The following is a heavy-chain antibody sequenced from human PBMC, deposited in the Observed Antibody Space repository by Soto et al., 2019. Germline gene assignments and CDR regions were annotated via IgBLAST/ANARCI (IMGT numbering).Heavy chain of an antibody. Sequence: QVQLQQWGAGQLKPSETLSLTCAVYGGSFSGYYWSWIRQPPGKGLEWIGEINHSGSSNYNPSLKSRVTISVYTSKNQFSLKLSSVTAADTAVYYCARGGIIMVRGRHWFDPWGQGTRVTVSS. CDR3: ARGGIIMVRGRHWFDP. D-gene: IGHD3-10*01. CDR1: GGSFSGYY. CDR2: INHSGSS. J-gene: IGHJ5*02. V-gene: IGHV4-34*01.